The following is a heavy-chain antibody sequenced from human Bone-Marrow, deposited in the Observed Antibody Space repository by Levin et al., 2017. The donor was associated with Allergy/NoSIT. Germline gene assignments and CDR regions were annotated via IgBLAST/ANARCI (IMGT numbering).Heavy chain of an antibody. CDR3: TVGATSYFDY. J-gene: IGHJ4*02. Sequence: GESLKISCAASGFTFSSYSMNWVRQAPGKGLEWVSYISSSSSTIYYADSVKGRFTISRDNAKNSLYLQMNSLRAEDTAVYYCTVGATSYFDYWGQGTLVTVSS. D-gene: IGHD1-26*01. CDR2: ISSSSSTI. CDR1: GFTFSSYS. V-gene: IGHV3-48*01.